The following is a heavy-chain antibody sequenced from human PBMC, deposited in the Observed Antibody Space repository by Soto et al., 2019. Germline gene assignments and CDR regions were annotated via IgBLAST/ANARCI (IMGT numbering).Heavy chain of an antibody. J-gene: IGHJ4*02. Sequence: ASVKVSCKASGYTFTSYGISWVRQAPGQGLEWMGWISAYNGNTNYAQKLQGRVTMTTDTSTSTAYMELRSLRSDDTAVYYCARDLVRAMVRGVIAVWGQGTLVTVSS. V-gene: IGHV1-18*01. CDR1: GYTFTSYG. CDR3: ARDLVRAMVRGVIAV. CDR2: ISAYNGNT. D-gene: IGHD3-10*01.